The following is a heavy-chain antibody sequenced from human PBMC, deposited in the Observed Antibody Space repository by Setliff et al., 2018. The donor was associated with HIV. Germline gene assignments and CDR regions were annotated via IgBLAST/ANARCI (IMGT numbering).Heavy chain of an antibody. CDR1: GFTLSRRD. CDR2: IRYDGSDK. CDR3: AKGVRVALIYYYGMDV. J-gene: IGHJ6*02. V-gene: IGHV3-30*02. Sequence: PGGSLRLSCAASGFTLSRRDMHWVRQAPGKGLEWVAFIRYDGSDKYYADSVKGRFTISRDNSKNTLYLQMNSLRAEDTAVYYCAKGVRVALIYYYGMDVWGQGTTVTVSS. D-gene: IGHD5-12*01.